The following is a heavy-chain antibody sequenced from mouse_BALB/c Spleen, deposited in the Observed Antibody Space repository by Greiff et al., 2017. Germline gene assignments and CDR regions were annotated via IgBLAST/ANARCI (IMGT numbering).Heavy chain of an antibody. D-gene: IGHD2-4*01. Sequence: EVQLQQSGPELVKPGASVKVSCKASGYAFTSYNMYWVKQSHGKSLEWIGYIDPYNGGTSYNQKFKGKATLTVDKSSSTAYMHLNSLTSEDSAVYYCTSYDYDGRGRTGFAYWGQGTLVTVSA. J-gene: IGHJ3*01. V-gene: IGHV1S135*01. CDR1: GYAFTSYN. CDR2: IDPYNGGT. CDR3: TSYDYDGRGRTGFAY.